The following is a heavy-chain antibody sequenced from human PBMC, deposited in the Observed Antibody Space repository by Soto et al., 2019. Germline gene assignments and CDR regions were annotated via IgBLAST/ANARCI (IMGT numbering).Heavy chain of an antibody. CDR2: VSPDHGNA. D-gene: IGHD1-1*01. Sequence: ASVKGSCNTSGYSFTDYYINWVRQAPGQGLEWMGWVSPDHGNAGYAQHFQGRLTLTTNTSINTAYMELNSLTSEDTAVYYCEVTTGSWGQGTMVTVSS. J-gene: IGHJ4*02. CDR3: EVTTGS. CDR1: GYSFTDYY. V-gene: IGHV1-8*01.